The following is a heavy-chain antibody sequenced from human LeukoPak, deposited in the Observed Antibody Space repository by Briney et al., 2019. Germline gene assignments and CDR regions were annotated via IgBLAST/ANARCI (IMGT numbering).Heavy chain of an antibody. Sequence: GESLKISCKGSGYSFTSYWIGWVRQMPGKGLEWMGIIYPGDSDTRYSPSFQGQVTISADKSISTAYLQWSSLKASDTAMYYCARSLLYDFWSGNYYMDVWGKGTTVTVSS. CDR3: ARSLLYDFWSGNYYMDV. CDR2: IYPGDSDT. J-gene: IGHJ6*03. D-gene: IGHD3-3*01. V-gene: IGHV5-51*01. CDR1: GYSFTSYW.